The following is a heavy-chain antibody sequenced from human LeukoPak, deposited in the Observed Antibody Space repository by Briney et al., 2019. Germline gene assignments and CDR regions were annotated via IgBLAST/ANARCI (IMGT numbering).Heavy chain of an antibody. Sequence: PGGSLRFSCAASGFTFSSYEMNWVRQAPGKGLEWVSYISSSGSTIYYADSVKGRFTISRDNAKNSLYLQMNSLRAEDTAVYYCARVHSGYDFFDYWGQGTLVTVSS. J-gene: IGHJ4*02. CDR3: ARVHSGYDFFDY. CDR1: GFTFSSYE. D-gene: IGHD5-12*01. V-gene: IGHV3-48*03. CDR2: ISSSGSTI.